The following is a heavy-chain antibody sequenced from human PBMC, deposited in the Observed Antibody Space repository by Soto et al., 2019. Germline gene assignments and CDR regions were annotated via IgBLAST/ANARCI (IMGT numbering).Heavy chain of an antibody. CDR3: AKDRREGGNYGFYSDF. CDR2: SSATGAGT. CDR1: GFTFSSYG. V-gene: IGHV3-23*01. Sequence: LRLSCAASGFTFSSYGMTWVRQAPGKGLEWVSFSSATGAGTYYADSVKGRFTISRDNSKNTLYLQMTSLRADDTAVYYCAKDRREGGNYGFYSDFWGQGAMATVYS. J-gene: IGHJ4*02. D-gene: IGHD1-7*01.